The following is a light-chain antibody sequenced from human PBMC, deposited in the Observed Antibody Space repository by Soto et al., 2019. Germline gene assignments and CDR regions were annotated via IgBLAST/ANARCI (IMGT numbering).Light chain of an antibody. CDR3: QQCYSSPRT. CDR2: AAS. CDR1: QRISTY. V-gene: IGKV1-39*01. J-gene: IGKJ1*01. Sequence: DIQMTQSPSTLSAGVGDRVTITCRASQRISTYLNWYQQKPGKAPTLLIYAASSLQSVVPSRFTGGGSGTDFPLTINTLQPEDFATYFFQQCYSSPRTFGQGTKVEIK.